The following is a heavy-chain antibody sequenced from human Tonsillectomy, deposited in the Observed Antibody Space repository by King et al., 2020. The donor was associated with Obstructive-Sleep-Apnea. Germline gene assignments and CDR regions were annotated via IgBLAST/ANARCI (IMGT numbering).Heavy chain of an antibody. Sequence: QLVQSGGGLVQPGGSLRLSCSASGFTFSSFAIHWVRQAPGKGLEYVSAISRFGGSTYYADSVKGRFAISRDNSKNTLYLRMSGLRAEDTAVYYCVSLGXAAAGXXXWGQGXLXTVXS. CDR1: GFTFSSFA. CDR3: VSLGXAAAGXXX. J-gene: IGHJ4*02. D-gene: IGHD6-13*01. V-gene: IGHV3-64D*06. CDR2: ISRFGGST.